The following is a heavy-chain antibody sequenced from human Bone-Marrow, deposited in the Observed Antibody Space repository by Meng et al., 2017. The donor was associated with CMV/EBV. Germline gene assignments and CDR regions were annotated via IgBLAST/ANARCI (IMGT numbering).Heavy chain of an antibody. CDR1: GYSFSSYW. V-gene: IGHV5-51*01. D-gene: IGHD4-17*01. CDR2: IYPGDSDT. Sequence: KVSCKGSGYSFSSYWIGWVRQMPGKGLEWMGIIYPGDSDTRYSPSFQGQVTISADKSISTAYLQWSSLKASDTAMYYCARHRMTTVTIDAFDIWGQGTRVTGSS. J-gene: IGHJ3*02. CDR3: ARHRMTTVTIDAFDI.